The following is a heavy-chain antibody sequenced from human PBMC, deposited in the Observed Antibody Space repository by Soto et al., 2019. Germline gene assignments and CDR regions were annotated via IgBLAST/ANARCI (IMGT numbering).Heavy chain of an antibody. V-gene: IGHV6-1*01. D-gene: IGHD6-6*01. CDR2: TYYRSKWYN. CDR3: ARNLESSSSSDNWFDP. Sequence: SQTLSLTCAISGDSVSSNSAAWNWIRQSPSRGLEWLGRTYYRSKWYNDYAVSVKSRIRITPDTAKNQVSLQLNSATPEDTAVYYCARNLESSSSSDNWFDPWGQGTLVTVSS. CDR1: GDSVSSNSAA. J-gene: IGHJ5*02.